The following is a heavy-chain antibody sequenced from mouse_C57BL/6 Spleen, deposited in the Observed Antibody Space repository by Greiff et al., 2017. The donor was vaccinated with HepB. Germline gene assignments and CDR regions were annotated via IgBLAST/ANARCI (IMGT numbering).Heavy chain of an antibody. V-gene: IGHV1-59*01. D-gene: IGHD1-1*01. J-gene: IGHJ2*01. CDR1: GYTFTSYW. CDR3: AREYYGSSPYYFDY. CDR2: IDPSDSYT. Sequence: VKLQQPGAELVRPGTSVKLSCKASGYTFTSYWLHWVKQRPGQGLEWIGVIDPSDSYTNYNQKFKGKATLTVDTSSSTAYMQLSSLTSEDSAVYYCAREYYGSSPYYFDYWGQGTTLTVSS.